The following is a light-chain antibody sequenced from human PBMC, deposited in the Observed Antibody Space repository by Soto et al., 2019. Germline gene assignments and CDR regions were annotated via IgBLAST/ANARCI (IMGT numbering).Light chain of an antibody. V-gene: IGKV3-15*01. CDR3: QHYNNWPLT. CDR2: GAS. Sequence: EIVMTQSPATLSVSPGERATLSCRASQSVRDNLAWYQQKPGQAPRLLIYGASTRATGIPASFSGSGSGTEFTLNISSLQSEDFAVYYCQHYNNWPLTFGGGTKVDIK. J-gene: IGKJ4*01. CDR1: QSVRDN.